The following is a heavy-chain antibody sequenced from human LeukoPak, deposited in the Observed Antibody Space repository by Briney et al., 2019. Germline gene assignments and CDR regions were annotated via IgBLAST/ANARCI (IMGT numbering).Heavy chain of an antibody. J-gene: IGHJ4*02. CDR2: INQDGSAK. CDR3: VPSHHTSSGQNFDY. V-gene: IGHV3-7*01. D-gene: IGHD6-25*01. Sequence: GGSLRLSCEASGLTLSDYWMSWVRQAPGKGLEWVANINQDGSAKYYVDSVKGRFTISRDNADSSLYLQMNAPRADDTAMYYCVPSHHTSSGQNFDYWGQGTLVSVSS. CDR1: GLTLSDYW.